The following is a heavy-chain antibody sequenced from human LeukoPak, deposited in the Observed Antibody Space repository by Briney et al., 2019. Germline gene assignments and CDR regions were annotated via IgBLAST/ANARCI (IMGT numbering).Heavy chain of an antibody. D-gene: IGHD3-22*01. Sequence: GGSLRLSCAASGFTFSSYIMTWVRQAPGKGLEWVSSISSSSSYIYYADSVKGRFTISRDNAKNSLYLQMNSLRAEDTAVYYCARDEIYYDSSGYFYYWGQGTLVTVSS. V-gene: IGHV3-21*01. CDR2: ISSSSSYI. CDR3: ARDEIYYDSSGYFYY. CDR1: GFTFSSYI. J-gene: IGHJ4*02.